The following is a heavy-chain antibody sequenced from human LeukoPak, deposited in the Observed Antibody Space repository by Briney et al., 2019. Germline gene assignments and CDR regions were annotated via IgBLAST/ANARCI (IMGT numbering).Heavy chain of an antibody. J-gene: IGHJ3*02. CDR2: IYPGDSDT. CDR1: GYSFTSYW. V-gene: IGHV5-51*01. D-gene: IGHD6-13*01. CDR3: ARQLGSSWYSDAFDI. Sequence: GESLKISCQGSGYSFTSYWIGWVRQMPGKGLEWMGIIYPGDSDTRYSPSFQGQVTISADKSISTAYLQWSSLKASDTAMYYCARQLGSSWYSDAFDIWGQGTMVTVSS.